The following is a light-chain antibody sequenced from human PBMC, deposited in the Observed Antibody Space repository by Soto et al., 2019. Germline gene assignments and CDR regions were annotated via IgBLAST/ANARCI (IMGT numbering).Light chain of an antibody. CDR3: KQYKEWPPFT. Sequence: EIVMTPSPATLSVSPVERATLSCRASQSVSNTLAWYQQRPGQAPRLLIYGASIRAPGIPARFNGGGSGTEFTLSISSLQSEDFAVYYCKQYKEWPPFTFGQGTRLEIK. V-gene: IGKV3-15*01. CDR2: GAS. J-gene: IGKJ5*01. CDR1: QSVSNT.